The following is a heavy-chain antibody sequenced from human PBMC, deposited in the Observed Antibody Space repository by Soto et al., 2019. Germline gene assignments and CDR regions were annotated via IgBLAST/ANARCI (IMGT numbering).Heavy chain of an antibody. D-gene: IGHD2-21*02. Sequence: QVQLVESGGGVVQPGRSLRLSCAASGFTFSSYAMHWVRQAPGKGLEWVAVISYDGSNKYYADSVKGRFTISRDNSKNTLYLQMNSLRAEDTAVYYCARDPGGLAYCGGDCYPDIWGQGTMVTVSS. V-gene: IGHV3-30-3*01. CDR1: GFTFSSYA. CDR2: ISYDGSNK. J-gene: IGHJ3*02. CDR3: ARDPGGLAYCGGDCYPDI.